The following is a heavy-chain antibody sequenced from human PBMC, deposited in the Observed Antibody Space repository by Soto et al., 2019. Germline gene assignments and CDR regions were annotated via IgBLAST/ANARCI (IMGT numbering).Heavy chain of an antibody. CDR2: ISSSSSTI. CDR1: GFTFSSYS. D-gene: IGHD3-16*01. J-gene: IGHJ4*02. CDR3: ARDGGWQLDY. Sequence: EVQLVESGGGLVQPGGSLRLSCAASGFTFSSYSMNWVRQAPGKGLEWVSYISSSSSTIYSADSVKGRFTISRDNAKNSLYLQTNSLRDEDTAVYYCARDGGWQLDYWGQGTLVTVSS. V-gene: IGHV3-48*02.